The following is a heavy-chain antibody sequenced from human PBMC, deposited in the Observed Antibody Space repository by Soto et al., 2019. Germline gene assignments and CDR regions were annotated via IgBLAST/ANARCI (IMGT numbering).Heavy chain of an antibody. D-gene: IGHD4-17*01. J-gene: IGHJ3*02. CDR3: AREPALTVVGAFDI. CDR1: GGSISSGGYY. CDR2: IYYSGST. V-gene: IGHV4-31*03. Sequence: QVQLQESGPGLVKPSQTLSLTCTVSGGSISSGGYYWSWIRQHPGKGLEWIGYIYYSGSTYYNPSLNRRVTISVDTSKNQFSLKLSSVTAADTAVYYCAREPALTVVGAFDIWGQGTMVTVSS.